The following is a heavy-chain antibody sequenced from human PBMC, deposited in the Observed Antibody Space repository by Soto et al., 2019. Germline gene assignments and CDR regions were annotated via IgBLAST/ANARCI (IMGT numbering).Heavy chain of an antibody. V-gene: IGHV3-30-3*01. CDR1: GFTFSSYA. D-gene: IGHD3-10*01. J-gene: IGHJ4*02. Sequence: QVQLVESGGGVVQPGRSLRLSCAASGFTFSSYAMHWVRQAPGKGLEWVAVISYHGSNKYYADSVKGRFTISRDNSKNTLYLQMNSLIAEDTAVYYCARDGLWFGELLSYFDYWGQGTLVTVSS. CDR3: ARDGLWFGELLSYFDY. CDR2: ISYHGSNK.